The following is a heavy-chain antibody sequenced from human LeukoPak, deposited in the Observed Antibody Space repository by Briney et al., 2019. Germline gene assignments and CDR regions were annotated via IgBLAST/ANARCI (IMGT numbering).Heavy chain of an antibody. CDR3: ARDLRDYYDSSGYYFGG. CDR2: ISGSGGST. CDR1: GFTFSSYA. V-gene: IGHV3-23*01. Sequence: TGGSLRLSCAASGFTFSSYAMSWVRQAPGKGLEWVSAISGSGGSTYYADSVKGRFTISRDNSKNTLYLQMNSLRAEDTAVYYCARDLRDYYDSSGYYFGGWGQGTLVTVSS. J-gene: IGHJ4*02. D-gene: IGHD3-22*01.